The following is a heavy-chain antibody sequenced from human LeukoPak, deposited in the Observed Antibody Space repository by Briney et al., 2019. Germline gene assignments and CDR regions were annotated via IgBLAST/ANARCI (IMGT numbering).Heavy chain of an antibody. V-gene: IGHV4-34*01. CDR2: INHSGST. CDR3: ARGPVDYYGSGSLDY. J-gene: IGHJ4*02. Sequence: PSETLSLTCAVYGGSFSGYYWSWIRQPTGKGLEWIGEINHSGSTNYNPSLKSRVTISVDTSKNQFSLKLSSVTAADTAVYYCARGPVDYYGSGSLDYWGQGTLVTVSS. D-gene: IGHD3-10*01. CDR1: GGSFSGYY.